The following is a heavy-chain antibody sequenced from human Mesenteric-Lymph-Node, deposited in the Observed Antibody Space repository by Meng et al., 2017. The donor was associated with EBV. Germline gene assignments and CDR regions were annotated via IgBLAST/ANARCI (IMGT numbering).Heavy chain of an antibody. D-gene: IGHD1-26*01. CDR3: ATTQWELPNDY. CDR2: FGPDDGDT. J-gene: IGHJ4*02. CDR1: GYRLTELS. V-gene: IGHV1-24*01. Sequence: QVSVLQSGNAVKTPAPSGTVSCNASGYRLTELSLHWVHQDTGKGLEWNGGFGPDDGDTTYAQKFQSRVTMTEDTSTDTAYMELSSLRSEDKAVYYCATTQWELPNDYWGQGTLVTVSS.